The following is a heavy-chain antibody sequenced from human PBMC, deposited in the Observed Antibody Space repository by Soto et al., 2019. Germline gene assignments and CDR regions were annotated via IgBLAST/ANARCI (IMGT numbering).Heavy chain of an antibody. Sequence: EVQLVESGGGLVQPGGSLRLSCAASGFTFNNYWMHWVRQVPGKGLVWVSRINSDGSNTNYADSVKGRFAISRDNAKSTLFLQMNSLRAEHTAVYYCVRRDAAMVMIWGQGTLVTVSS. J-gene: IGHJ4*02. CDR3: VRRDAAMVMI. V-gene: IGHV3-74*01. D-gene: IGHD5-18*01. CDR1: GFTFNNYW. CDR2: INSDGSNT.